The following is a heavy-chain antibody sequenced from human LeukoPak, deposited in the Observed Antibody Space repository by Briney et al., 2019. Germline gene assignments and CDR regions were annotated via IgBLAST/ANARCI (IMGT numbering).Heavy chain of an antibody. J-gene: IGHJ6*03. D-gene: IGHD5-18*01. CDR3: ARAGMETDPLDYYYYMDV. CDR1: GFTFSRYW. CDR2: IKQDGSEK. Sequence: QTGGSLRLSCAASGFTFSRYWMTRVRQAPGKGLKWVANIKQDGSEKYYVDSVKGRFTISRDNAKNSLYLQMNSLRAEDTAVYYCARAGMETDPLDYYYYMDVWGKGTTVTVSS. V-gene: IGHV3-7*04.